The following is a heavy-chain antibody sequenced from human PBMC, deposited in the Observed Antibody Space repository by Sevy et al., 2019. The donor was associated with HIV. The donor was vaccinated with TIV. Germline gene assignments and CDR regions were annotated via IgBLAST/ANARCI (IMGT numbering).Heavy chain of an antibody. D-gene: IGHD3-10*01. Sequence: SGYTFTDYYMSWIRQAPGKGLEWIGYISGSGSTKRYASSMEGRFTISRDNSMDSLYLQMNSLRGEDTAVYYCAQWWGELFVESWGQGTLVTVSS. CDR1: GYTFTDYY. CDR3: AQWWGELFVES. V-gene: IGHV3-11*04. J-gene: IGHJ4*02. CDR2: ISGSGSTK.